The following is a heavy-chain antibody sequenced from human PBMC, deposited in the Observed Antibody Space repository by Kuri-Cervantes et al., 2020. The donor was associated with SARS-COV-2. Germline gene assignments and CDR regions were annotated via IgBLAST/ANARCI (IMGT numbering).Heavy chain of an antibody. CDR1: GFTFDDYA. V-gene: IGHV3-11*04. CDR2: ISSSGSTI. CDR3: ARDSPLVGATWNYFDY. D-gene: IGHD1-26*01. J-gene: IGHJ4*02. Sequence: GESLKISCAASGFTFDDYAMHWIRQAPGKGLEWVSYISSSGSTIYYADSVKGRFTISRDNAKNSLYLQMNSLRAEDTAVYYCARDSPLVGATWNYFDYWGQGTLVTVSS.